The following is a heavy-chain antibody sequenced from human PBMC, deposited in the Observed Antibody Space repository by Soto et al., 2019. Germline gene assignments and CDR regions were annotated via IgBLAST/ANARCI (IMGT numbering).Heavy chain of an antibody. Sequence: SETLSVTCSVSGDSISSSGCYWGWIRQPPGKGLEWIGSIYYTGSTYYNPSLKSRVTISVDTSKNQFSLKVTSVTAADTAIYYCARRGLREYAAFDYWGQGTLVTVSS. V-gene: IGHV4-39*01. CDR3: ARRGLREYAAFDY. J-gene: IGHJ4*02. CDR1: GDSISSSGCY. D-gene: IGHD2-2*01. CDR2: IYYTGST.